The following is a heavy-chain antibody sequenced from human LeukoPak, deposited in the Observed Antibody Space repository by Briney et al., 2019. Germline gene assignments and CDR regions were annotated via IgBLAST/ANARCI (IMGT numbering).Heavy chain of an antibody. J-gene: IGHJ4*01. CDR1: GFTFSSYT. CDR2: IAGSSGYI. CDR3: ARDRGAYCGGDCYLGFDY. Sequence: PGRSLRLSCAASGFTFSSYTMNWVRQAPGKGLEWVSSIAGSSGYISYADSVKGRFTISRDNAKKSLYLQMTSLTAEDTAVYYCARDRGAYCGGDCYLGFDYWGRGTLVTVSS. D-gene: IGHD2-21*02. V-gene: IGHV3-21*01.